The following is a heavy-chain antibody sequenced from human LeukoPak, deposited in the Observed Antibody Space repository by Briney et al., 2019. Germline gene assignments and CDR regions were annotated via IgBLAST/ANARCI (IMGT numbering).Heavy chain of an antibody. Sequence: GGSLRLSCAASGFPVISNYITWFAQPPGKGLEWASVIYSGGSTYYADSVKGRFTISRDNSKNTLYLQMNSLRAEDTAVYYCAKDHALLRSGGFDPWGQGTLVTVSS. CDR3: AKDHALLRSGGFDP. CDR1: GFPVISNY. CDR2: IYSGGST. D-gene: IGHD3-3*01. J-gene: IGHJ5*02. V-gene: IGHV3-66*01.